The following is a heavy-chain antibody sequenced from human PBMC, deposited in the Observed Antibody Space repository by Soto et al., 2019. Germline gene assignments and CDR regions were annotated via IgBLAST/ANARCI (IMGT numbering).Heavy chain of an antibody. J-gene: IGHJ6*02. CDR3: ARDRRSSPDYDITYGMDV. D-gene: IGHD3-9*01. CDR2: IIPIFGTA. V-gene: IGHV1-69*13. Sequence: ASVKVSCKASGGTFSSYAISWVRQAPGQGLEWMGGIIPIFGTANYAQKFQGRVTITADESTSTAYMELSSLRSEDTAVYYCARDRRSSPDYDITYGMDVWGQGTTVTVSS. CDR1: GGTFSSYA.